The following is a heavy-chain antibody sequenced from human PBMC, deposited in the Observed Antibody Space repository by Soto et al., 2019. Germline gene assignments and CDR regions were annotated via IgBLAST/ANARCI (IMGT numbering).Heavy chain of an antibody. CDR1: GFTFSSYG. V-gene: IGHV3-33*01. CDR2: IWYDGSNK. CDR3: ARDRWYYDSSGYYHVDY. Sequence: QVQLVESGGGVVQPGRSLRLSCAASGFTFSSYGMHWVRQAPGKGLEWVAVIWYDGSNKYYADSVNGRFTISRDNSKKTLYLQMNSLRDEDTAVYYCARDRWYYDSSGYYHVDYWGQGTLVNVSS. J-gene: IGHJ4*02. D-gene: IGHD3-22*01.